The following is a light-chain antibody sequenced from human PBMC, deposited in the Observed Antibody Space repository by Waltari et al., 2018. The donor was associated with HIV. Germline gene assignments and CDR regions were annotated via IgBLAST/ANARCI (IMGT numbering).Light chain of an antibody. CDR1: SSNIGAGYD. Sequence: QSVLTQPPSVSGAPGQRVTISCTGSSSNIGAGYDVHWYQQLPGTAPKLLIYGNSKRPAGVPDRFSGSKSGTSASLAITGLQAEDEAYYYCQSYDSSLSGPVVFGGGTKLTVL. CDR2: GNS. J-gene: IGLJ2*01. V-gene: IGLV1-40*01. CDR3: QSYDSSLSGPVV.